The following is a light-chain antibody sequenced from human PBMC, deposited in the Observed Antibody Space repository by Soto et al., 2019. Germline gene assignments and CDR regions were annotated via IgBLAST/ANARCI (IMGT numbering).Light chain of an antibody. CDR3: QSYDSSLSGPNWV. V-gene: IGLV1-40*01. Sequence: QSVLTQPPSVSGAPGQRVTISCTGSSSNIGAGYDVHWYQQLPGTAPKLLIYGNSNRPSGVPDRFSGSKSGTSASLAITGLQAEDEADYYCQSYDSSLSGPNWVFGGGNKVTVL. CDR2: GNS. J-gene: IGLJ3*02. CDR1: SSNIGAGYD.